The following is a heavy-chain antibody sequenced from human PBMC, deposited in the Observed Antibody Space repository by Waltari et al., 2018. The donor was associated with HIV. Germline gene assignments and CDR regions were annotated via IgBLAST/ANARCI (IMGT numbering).Heavy chain of an antibody. CDR3: ARLRGGYDFDY. CDR1: GFTFSSYW. D-gene: IGHD5-12*01. CDR2: IKQDGSEK. J-gene: IGHJ4*02. V-gene: IGHV3-7*01. Sequence: EVQLVESGGGLVQPGGSLRLSCAASGFTFSSYWRSWVRQAPGKGLECVANIKQDGSEKSYVDSVKGRFTISRDNAKNSLYLQMNNLRAEDTAVYYCARLRGGYDFDYWGQGTLVTVSS.